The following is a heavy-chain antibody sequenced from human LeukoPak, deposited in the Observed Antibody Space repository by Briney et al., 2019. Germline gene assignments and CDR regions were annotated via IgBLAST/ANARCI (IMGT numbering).Heavy chain of an antibody. Sequence: PSETLSLTCTVSGGSISSYYWSWIRQPAGKGLEWIGRIYTSGSTNYNPSLKSRVTMSVDTSKKQFSLKLISVTAADTAVYYCARGIYCSSTSCQGEFDYWGQGTLVTVSS. V-gene: IGHV4-4*07. J-gene: IGHJ4*02. CDR3: ARGIYCSSTSCQGEFDY. D-gene: IGHD2-2*01. CDR2: IYTSGST. CDR1: GGSISSYY.